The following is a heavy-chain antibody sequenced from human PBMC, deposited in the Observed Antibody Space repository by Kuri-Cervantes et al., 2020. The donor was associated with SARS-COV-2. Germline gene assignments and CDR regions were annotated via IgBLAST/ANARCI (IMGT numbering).Heavy chain of an antibody. CDR3: ASRMGDLTSYTWYKWFDP. Sequence: SVKVSCKASGTAFSSFAINWVRQAPGQGLEWMGGTIPIFGSPIYAQKFQGRLSITADESTSSVYMELSGLSSQDTAIYYCASRMGDLTSYTWYKWFDPWGQGTLVTVSS. D-gene: IGHD3-16*01. CDR1: GTAFSSFA. V-gene: IGHV1-69*13. J-gene: IGHJ5*02. CDR2: TIPIFGSP.